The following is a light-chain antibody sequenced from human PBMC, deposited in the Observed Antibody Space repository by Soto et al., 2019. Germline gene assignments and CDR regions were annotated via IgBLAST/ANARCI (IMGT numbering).Light chain of an antibody. CDR2: GAS. Sequence: EIVMMQSPATPSVSPGERATLSCRASQSVSSNLAWYQQKPGQAPRLLIYGASTRATGIPARFSGSGSGTEFTLTISSLQSEDFAVYYCQQYNNWPRTFGQGTKVEIK. CDR3: QQYNNWPRT. V-gene: IGKV3-15*01. CDR1: QSVSSN. J-gene: IGKJ1*01.